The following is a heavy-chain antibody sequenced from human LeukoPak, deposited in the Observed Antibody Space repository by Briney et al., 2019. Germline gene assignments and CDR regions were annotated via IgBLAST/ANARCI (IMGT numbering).Heavy chain of an antibody. CDR3: ACEVVANAFDI. D-gene: IGHD2-15*01. V-gene: IGHV5-51*01. CDR2: IYPGDSDT. Sequence: RGESLKISCKGSGYSFTSYWIGWVRQMPGKGLEWMGIIYPGDSDTRYSPSFRGQVTISADKSISTAYLQWSSLKTSDTAIYYCACEVVANAFDIWGQGTMVTVSS. J-gene: IGHJ3*02. CDR1: GYSFTSYW.